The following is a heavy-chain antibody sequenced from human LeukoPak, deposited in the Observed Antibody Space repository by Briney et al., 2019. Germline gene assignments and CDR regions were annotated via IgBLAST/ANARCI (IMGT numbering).Heavy chain of an antibody. CDR3: AKEASYCTNGVSYSRIFDT. V-gene: IGHV3-23*01. Sequence: GGSLGLSCAASGFTLGSYAMSWVRQAPGKGLEWVSAISGSGGSTFYADSVKGRYTMSRDNSKNTLYLQMNSLRAEDTAVYYCAKEASYCTNGVSYSRIFDTWGQGTLVTVSS. D-gene: IGHD2-8*01. J-gene: IGHJ5*02. CDR2: ISGSGGST. CDR1: GFTLGSYA.